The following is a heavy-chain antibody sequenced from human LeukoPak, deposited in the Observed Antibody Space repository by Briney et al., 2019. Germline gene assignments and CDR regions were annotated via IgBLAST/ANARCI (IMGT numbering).Heavy chain of an antibody. J-gene: IGHJ4*02. V-gene: IGHV1-69*01. CDR1: GGTFSSYA. CDR2: IIPIFGTA. CDR3: AVGAVDTAMFDY. D-gene: IGHD5-18*01. Sequence: SVEVSCKASGGTFSSYAISWVRQAPGQGLEWMGGIIPIFGTANYAQKFQGRVTITADESTSTAYMELSSLRSEDTAVYYCAVGAVDTAMFDYWGQGTLVTVSS.